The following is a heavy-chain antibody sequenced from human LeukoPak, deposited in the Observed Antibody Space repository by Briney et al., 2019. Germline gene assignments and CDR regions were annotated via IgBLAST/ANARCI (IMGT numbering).Heavy chain of an antibody. V-gene: IGHV4-61*02. Sequence: NASQTLSLTCTVSGGSISSGSYYWSWIRQPAGKGLEWIGRIYTSGSTNYNPSLKSQVTISVDTSKNQFSLKLSSVTAADTAVYYCARVPADIVATYYMDVWGKGTTVTVSS. J-gene: IGHJ6*03. D-gene: IGHD5-12*01. CDR3: ARVPADIVATYYMDV. CDR1: GGSISSGSYY. CDR2: IYTSGST.